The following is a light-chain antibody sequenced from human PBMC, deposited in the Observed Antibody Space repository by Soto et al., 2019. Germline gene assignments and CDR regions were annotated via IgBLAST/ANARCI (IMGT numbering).Light chain of an antibody. J-gene: IGKJ1*01. CDR1: QSVSSSY. Sequence: EIELTQSPGTLSLSPGERATLSCRASQSVSSSYLAWYQQKPGQAPRLLIYGASSRATGIPDRFSGSGSGTDFTLTISRLEPEDFAVYYCQQYVSSPRTFGQGTKVEIK. CDR2: GAS. V-gene: IGKV3-20*01. CDR3: QQYVSSPRT.